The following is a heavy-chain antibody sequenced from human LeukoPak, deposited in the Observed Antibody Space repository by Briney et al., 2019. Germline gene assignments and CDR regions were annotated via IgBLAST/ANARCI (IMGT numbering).Heavy chain of an antibody. CDR2: IWYDGSNK. CDR1: GFTFSSYG. CDR3: AREGWLHYYYGMDV. J-gene: IGHJ6*02. V-gene: IGHV3-33*08. D-gene: IGHD5-24*01. Sequence: GGSLRLSCAASGFTFSSYGMHWVRQAPGKGLEWVAVIWYDGSNKYYADSVKGRFTISRDNSKNTLYLQMNSLRAEDTAVYYCAREGWLHYYYGMDVWGQGTTVTVSS.